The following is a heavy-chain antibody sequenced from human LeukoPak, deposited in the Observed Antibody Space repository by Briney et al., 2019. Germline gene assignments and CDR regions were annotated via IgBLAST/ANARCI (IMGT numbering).Heavy chain of an antibody. CDR2: IYYSGST. CDR3: ARGTLGGYYYYGMDV. V-gene: IGHV4-61*01. J-gene: IGHJ6*02. CDR1: GGSVSSGSYY. Sequence: SETLSLTCTVSGGSVSSGSYYWSWMRQPPGKGLEWIGYIYYSGSTNYNPSLKSRVTISVDTSKNQFSLKLSSVTAADTAVYYCARGTLGGYYYYGMDVWGQGTTVTVSS. D-gene: IGHD3-10*01.